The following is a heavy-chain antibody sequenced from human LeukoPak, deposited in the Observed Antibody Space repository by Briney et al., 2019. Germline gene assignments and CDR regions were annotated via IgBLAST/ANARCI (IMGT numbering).Heavy chain of an antibody. CDR2: IRYDGSNK. J-gene: IGHJ4*02. V-gene: IGHV3-30*02. D-gene: IGHD3-22*01. Sequence: GGSLRLSCAASGFTFSSYGMHWVRQAPGKGLEWVAFIRYDGSNKYYADSVKGRFTISRDNSKNTLYLQMNSLRAEDTAVYYCANPRADSSGYYYGGGEYYFDYWGQGTLVTVSS. CDR1: GFTFSSYG. CDR3: ANPRADSSGYYYGGGEYYFDY.